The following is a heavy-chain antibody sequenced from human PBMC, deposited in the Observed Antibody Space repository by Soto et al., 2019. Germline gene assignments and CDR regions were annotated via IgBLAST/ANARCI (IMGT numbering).Heavy chain of an antibody. J-gene: IGHJ4*02. CDR1: GFTFSSYG. CDR3: ARERGQIDY. CDR2: IWHDGSNQ. V-gene: IGHV3-33*01. Sequence: QVQLVESGGGVVQPGWSLRLSCAASGFTFSSYGMQWVRQAPGKGLEWVAVIWHDGSNQYYADSVKGRFTISRDNSNNTLYLQLNSLRAEDTAVYYCARERGQIDYWGQGTLVTVSS.